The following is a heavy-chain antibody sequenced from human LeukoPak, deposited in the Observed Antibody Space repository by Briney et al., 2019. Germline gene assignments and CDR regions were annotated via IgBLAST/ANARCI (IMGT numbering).Heavy chain of an antibody. CDR2: IRYDGSKT. J-gene: IGHJ3*02. V-gene: IGHV3-30*02. D-gene: IGHD2-2*01. CDR1: GFTFSTYG. CDR3: ARDFVVPAAGWSAFDI. Sequence: GGSLRLSCAASGFTFSTYGIHWARQAPGKGLEWVAFIRYDGSKTHYADSVKGRFTISRDNSKNTLYLQMNSLRAEDTAVYYCARDFVVPAAGWSAFDIWGQGTMVTVSS.